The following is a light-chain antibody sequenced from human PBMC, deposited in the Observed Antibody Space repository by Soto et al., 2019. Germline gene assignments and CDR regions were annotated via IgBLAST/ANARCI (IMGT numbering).Light chain of an antibody. CDR3: QQSHTFPPT. Sequence: DIEMTQSPSSLSASVGDRVTITCRASQTIASHLNWYQQKPGEAPKLLIYAASSLQSGVPSRFSGTSSGTTFTLIISSLQPEDFATYSCQQSHTFPPTFGPGTRVEIK. CDR2: AAS. V-gene: IGKV1-39*01. CDR1: QTIASH. J-gene: IGKJ3*01.